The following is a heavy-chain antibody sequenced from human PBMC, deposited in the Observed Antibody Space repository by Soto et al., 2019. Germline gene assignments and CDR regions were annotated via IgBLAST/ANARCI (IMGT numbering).Heavy chain of an antibody. Sequence: RKPPGKGLEWIGEINHSGSTNYNPSLKSRVTISVDTSKNQFSLKLSSVTAADTAVYHCAEGTSGGNDHWGQGTLVTVSA. V-gene: IGHV4-34*01. D-gene: IGHD2-2*01. CDR2: INHSGST. CDR3: AEGTSGGNDH. J-gene: IGHJ4*02.